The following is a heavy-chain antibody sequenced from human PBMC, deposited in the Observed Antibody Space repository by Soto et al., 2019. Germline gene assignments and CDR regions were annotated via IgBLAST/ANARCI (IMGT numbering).Heavy chain of an antibody. CDR2: ISAYNGNA. Sequence: QVQLVQSGAEVKKPGASVKVSCKASGYTFTSYGISWVRQAPGQGLEWMGWISAYNGNANYAQKLQGRVTMTTDTSTSTAYMELRSLRSDDTAVYYCASPYDSSGYFNREGAFDIWGQGTMVTVSS. D-gene: IGHD3-22*01. J-gene: IGHJ3*02. V-gene: IGHV1-18*01. CDR1: GYTFTSYG. CDR3: ASPYDSSGYFNREGAFDI.